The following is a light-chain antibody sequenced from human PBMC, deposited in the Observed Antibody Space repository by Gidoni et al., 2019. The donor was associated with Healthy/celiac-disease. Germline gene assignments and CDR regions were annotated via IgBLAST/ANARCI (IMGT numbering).Light chain of an antibody. V-gene: IGLV3-1*01. J-gene: IGLJ2*01. CDR3: QTLYSSLGV. Sequence: EPTQPPSVSVSPGQTASITCSGDKLGDKYACWYQQKPGQSPVLVIYQDSKRPSGIPERFSGSNSGYTSTLTISGTQAMDEADYYCQTLYSSLGVFGGGTKLTVL. CDR1: KLGDKY. CDR2: QDS.